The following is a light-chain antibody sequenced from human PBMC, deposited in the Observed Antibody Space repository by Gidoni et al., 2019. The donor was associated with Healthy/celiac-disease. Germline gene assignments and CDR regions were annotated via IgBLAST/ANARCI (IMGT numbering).Light chain of an antibody. V-gene: IGLV2-14*01. Sequence: QSALTQPASASGSPGHSITISCTGTSSDVGGYNYVPWYQQHPGKAPKLMIYEVSNRPSGVSNRFSGSKSGNTASLTISGLQAEDEADYYCSSYTSSSTVVFGGGTKLTVL. CDR1: SSDVGGYNY. CDR2: EVS. J-gene: IGLJ2*01. CDR3: SSYTSSSTVV.